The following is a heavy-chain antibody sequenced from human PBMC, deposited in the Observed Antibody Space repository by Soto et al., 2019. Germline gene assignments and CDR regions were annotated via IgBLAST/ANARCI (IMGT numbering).Heavy chain of an antibody. V-gene: IGHV1-69*02. D-gene: IGHD5-18*01. J-gene: IGHJ4*02. Sequence: QVQLVQSGAEVKKPGSSVKVSCKASGGTFSSYTISWVRQAPGQGLEWMGRIIPILGIANYAQKFQGRVPITEDKSTGTAYMELSSLRSEDTAVYYCARGVKIQLWSAFDYWGQGTLVTVSS. CDR2: IIPILGIA. CDR3: ARGVKIQLWSAFDY. CDR1: GGTFSSYT.